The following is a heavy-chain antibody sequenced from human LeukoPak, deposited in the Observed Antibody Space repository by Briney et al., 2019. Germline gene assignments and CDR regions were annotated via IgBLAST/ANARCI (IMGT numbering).Heavy chain of an antibody. CDR2: IYTSGST. D-gene: IGHD3-22*01. V-gene: IGHV4-61*02. CDR1: GGSISSGSYY. J-gene: IGHJ5*02. Sequence: PSETLSLTCTVSGGSISSGSYYWSWIRQPAGKGLEWIGRIYTSGSTNYNPSLKGRVTISVDTSKNQFSLKLSSVTAADTAVYYCARDRRNYYDSSGYYYGWFDPWGQGTLVAVSS. CDR3: ARDRRNYYDSSGYYYGWFDP.